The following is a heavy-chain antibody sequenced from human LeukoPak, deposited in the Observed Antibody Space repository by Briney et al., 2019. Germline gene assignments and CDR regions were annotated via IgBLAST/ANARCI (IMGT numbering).Heavy chain of an antibody. J-gene: IGHJ5*02. CDR2: IYYSGST. Sequence: SETLSLTCTVSGVSISSYYWSWIRQPPGKGLEWIGYIYYSGSTNYNPSLKSRVTISVDTSKNQFSLKLSSVTAADTAVYYCARGGGAYCSSTSCYAGVNWFDPWGQGTLVTVSS. V-gene: IGHV4-59*01. CDR1: GVSISSYY. D-gene: IGHD2-2*01. CDR3: ARGGGAYCSSTSCYAGVNWFDP.